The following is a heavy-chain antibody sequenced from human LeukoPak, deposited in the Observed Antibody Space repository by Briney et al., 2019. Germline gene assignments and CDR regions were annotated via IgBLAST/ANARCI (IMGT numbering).Heavy chain of an antibody. CDR1: GGTFSSYA. CDR3: ASQYSSSYYFDY. Sequence: ASVKVSCKASGGTFSSYAISWVRQAPGQGLEWMGGIIPIFGTANYAQKFQGRVTITADESTSTAYMELSSLRSEDTAAYYCASQYSSSYYFDYWGQGTLVTVSS. J-gene: IGHJ4*02. V-gene: IGHV1-69*13. D-gene: IGHD6-13*01. CDR2: IIPIFGTA.